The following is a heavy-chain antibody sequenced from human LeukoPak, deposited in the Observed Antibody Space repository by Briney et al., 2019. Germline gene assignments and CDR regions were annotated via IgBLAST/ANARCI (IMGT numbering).Heavy chain of an antibody. J-gene: IGHJ5*02. Sequence: GGSLRLSCAASGFTFSSYSMTWVRQAPGKGLEWVSSISSSSSYIYYADSVKGRFTISRDNAKNSLYLQMNSLRAEDTAVYYCARVGGIMGNWFDPWGQGTLVTVSS. CDR2: ISSSSSYI. CDR1: GFTFSSYS. V-gene: IGHV3-21*01. CDR3: ARVGGIMGNWFDP. D-gene: IGHD2-8*01.